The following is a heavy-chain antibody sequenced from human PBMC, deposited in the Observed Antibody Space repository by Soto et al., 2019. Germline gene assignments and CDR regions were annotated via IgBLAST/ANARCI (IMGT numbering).Heavy chain of an antibody. J-gene: IGHJ5*02. Sequence: QVQLQESGPGLVKPSQTLSLTCSVSGDSLRSGEYYWTWIRQSPGKGLEWIGFILYGGSTKYNPSLESRLTMSVDRSKNQFSLRVSSVTAADTAVYFCARGWDTRITGTTTWFDPWGPGTRVTVSS. CDR3: ARGWDTRITGTTTWFDP. CDR2: ILYGGST. V-gene: IGHV4-30-4*01. CDR1: GDSLRSGEYY. D-gene: IGHD1-20*01.